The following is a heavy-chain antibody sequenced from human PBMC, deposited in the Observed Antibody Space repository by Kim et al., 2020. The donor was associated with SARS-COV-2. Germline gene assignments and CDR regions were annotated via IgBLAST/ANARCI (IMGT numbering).Heavy chain of an antibody. Sequence: SVKVSCKASGGTFSSYAISWLRQAPGQGLEWMGGIIPIFGTANYAQKFQGRVTITADESTSTAYMELSSLRSEDTAVYYCASLEMATIGHFDYWGQGTLVTVSS. J-gene: IGHJ4*02. CDR2: IIPIFGTA. CDR1: GGTFSSYA. D-gene: IGHD5-12*01. CDR3: ASLEMATIGHFDY. V-gene: IGHV1-69*13.